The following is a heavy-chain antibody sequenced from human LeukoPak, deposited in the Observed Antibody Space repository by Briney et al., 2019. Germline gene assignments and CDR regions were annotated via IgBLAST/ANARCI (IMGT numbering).Heavy chain of an antibody. CDR2: INSDGSST. J-gene: IGHJ4*02. Sequence: GGSLRLSCAASGFTFSGYWMHWVRQAPGKGLVWVSRINSDGSSTTYADSVKGRFTISRDNTKNTLYLQMNSLRAEDTAMYYCARAIGLDFDFWGQGTLVTVSS. CDR3: ARAIGLDFDF. V-gene: IGHV3-74*01. D-gene: IGHD2/OR15-2a*01. CDR1: GFTFSGYW.